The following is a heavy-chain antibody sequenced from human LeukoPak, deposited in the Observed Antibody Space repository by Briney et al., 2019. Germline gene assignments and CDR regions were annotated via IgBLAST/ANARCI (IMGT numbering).Heavy chain of an antibody. J-gene: IGHJ6*02. CDR1: GVSISSSTYS. V-gene: IGHV4-39*01. D-gene: IGHD3-10*01. Sequence: KTSETLSLTCTVSGVSISSSTYSWDWIRQPPGKGLEWIGCIYYSGSTHYNPSLKSRVSFSIDTSKNQFSLSLSSVTAADTAVYYCTRRGNYSPAGMDVWGQGTTVIVSS. CDR2: IYYSGST. CDR3: TRRGNYSPAGMDV.